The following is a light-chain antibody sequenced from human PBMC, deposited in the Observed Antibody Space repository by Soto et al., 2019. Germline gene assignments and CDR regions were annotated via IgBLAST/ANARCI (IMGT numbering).Light chain of an antibody. Sequence: QSALTEPASVSGAPGQAMTISGTGTSSDVGGYNYVSWYQQHPGKAPKLMIYDVSNRPSGVSNHFSGSKSGNTASLTISGLQAEDEADYYCSSYTGSSTPYVFGTGTKVTVL. J-gene: IGLJ1*01. CDR2: DVS. CDR3: SSYTGSSTPYV. CDR1: SSDVGGYNY. V-gene: IGLV2-14*01.